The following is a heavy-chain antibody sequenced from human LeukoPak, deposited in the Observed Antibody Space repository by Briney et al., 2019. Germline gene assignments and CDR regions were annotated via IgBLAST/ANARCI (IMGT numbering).Heavy chain of an antibody. J-gene: IGHJ6*02. Sequence: ASVKVSCKASGYTFTNYNINWVRQATGQGLEWMGWMNPNIGNTGYAQKFQGRVTITRNTSISTAYMELSSLRSEDTAVYYCAREWGYCSSTSCYARSGMDVWGQGTTVTVSS. V-gene: IGHV1-8*03. D-gene: IGHD2-2*01. CDR1: GYTFTNYN. CDR3: AREWGYCSSTSCYARSGMDV. CDR2: MNPNIGNT.